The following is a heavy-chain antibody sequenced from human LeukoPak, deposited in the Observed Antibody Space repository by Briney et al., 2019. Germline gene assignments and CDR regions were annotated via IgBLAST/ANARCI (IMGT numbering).Heavy chain of an antibody. CDR2: ISYIGNT. J-gene: IGHJ3*02. CDR3: ARDPTTVTKGLDI. V-gene: IGHV4-59*11. D-gene: IGHD4-17*01. CDR1: GGSISSHY. Sequence: SETLSLTCTVSGGSISSHYWSWIRQPPGKGLEWIGYISYIGNTNYNPSLKSRVTISVDTSKNQFSLTLSSVTAADAAVYFCARDPTTVTKGLDIWGQGTMVTVSS.